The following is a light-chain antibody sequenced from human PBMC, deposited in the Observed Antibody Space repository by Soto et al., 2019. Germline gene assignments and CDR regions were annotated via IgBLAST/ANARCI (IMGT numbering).Light chain of an antibody. CDR2: EVS. V-gene: IGLV2-8*01. CDR1: SSDIGDYNY. CDR3: SSYAGSNIWV. Sequence: QSALTQPPSASGSPGQSVTISCTGTSSDIGDYNYVSWYQQHPGKAPKLMIYEVSKRPSGVPDRFSGSKSVNTASLTVSGLQAEDEADYYCSSYAGSNIWVFGGGTKVTVL. J-gene: IGLJ3*02.